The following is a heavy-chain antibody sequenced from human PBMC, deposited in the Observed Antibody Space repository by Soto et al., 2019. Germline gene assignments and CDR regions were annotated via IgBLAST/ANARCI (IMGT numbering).Heavy chain of an antibody. CDR2: ISYDSSNK. CDR1: GFTFSYG. J-gene: IGHJ4*02. V-gene: IGHV3-30*18. Sequence: VQLLESGGGLIQPGWSLRLSCAASGFTFSYGIHWLRQAPGKGLEWVAYISYDSSNKFYGDSVKGRFTISRDNSKNTQCLQMNSLRAEDTAVYYCAKLVIGYCSGNTCDDYWGQGTLVAVSS. D-gene: IGHD2-15*01. CDR3: AKLVIGYCSGNTCDDY.